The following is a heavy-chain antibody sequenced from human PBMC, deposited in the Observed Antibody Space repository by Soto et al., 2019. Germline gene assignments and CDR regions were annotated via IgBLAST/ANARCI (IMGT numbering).Heavy chain of an antibody. CDR1: GGSLSGNF. D-gene: IGHD2-2*01. CDR3: ATGKFGVHNCRSTSSHCAFDI. J-gene: IGHJ3*02. V-gene: IGHV4-34*01. Sequence: QVQLQQWGAGLLKPSETLSLTCAVYGGSLSGNFWSWIRQTPGKGLEWIAEINHSGSTNYNPSLKRRVIMSTASSRNQLSLKLNPGTAANPAGNSCATGKFGVHNCRSTSSHCAFDIWGQGTMVTVSS. CDR2: INHSGST.